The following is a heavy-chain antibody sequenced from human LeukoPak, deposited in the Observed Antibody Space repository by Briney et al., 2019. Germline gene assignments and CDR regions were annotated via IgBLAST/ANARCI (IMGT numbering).Heavy chain of an antibody. V-gene: IGHV3-74*01. CDR2: INSDGSIT. D-gene: IGHD5-18*01. CDR1: GFTFTTYW. J-gene: IGHJ6*02. Sequence: GGSLRLSCAASGFTFTTYWMHWVRQAPGKGLVWVSHINSDGSITSHADSVKGRFTISRDNAKNTLYLQMNSLRAEDTAVYYCARDAVDTANAVWGQGTTVTVSS. CDR3: ARDAVDTANAV.